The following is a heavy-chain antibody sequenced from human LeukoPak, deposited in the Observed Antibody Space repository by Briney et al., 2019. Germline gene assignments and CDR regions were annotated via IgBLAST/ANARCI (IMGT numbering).Heavy chain of an antibody. CDR2: VIPILGIA. Sequence: ASVKVSCKASGGTFSSYAISWVRQAPGQGLEWMGRVIPILGIANYAQKFQGRVTITADKSTSTAYMGLSSLRSEDTAVYYCARLDSSGQGLYGFDYWGQGTLVTVSS. V-gene: IGHV1-69*04. D-gene: IGHD3-22*01. J-gene: IGHJ4*02. CDR1: GGTFSSYA. CDR3: ARLDSSGQGLYGFDY.